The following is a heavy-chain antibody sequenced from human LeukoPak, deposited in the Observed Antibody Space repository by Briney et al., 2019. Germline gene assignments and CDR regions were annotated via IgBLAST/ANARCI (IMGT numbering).Heavy chain of an antibody. CDR1: GGSISSSGYY. D-gene: IGHD3-10*01. CDR3: ARHFYRSGSYN. V-gene: IGHV4-61*05. CDR2: LYYSGST. J-gene: IGHJ4*02. Sequence: SETESLTCTVSGGSISSSGYYWGWIRQPPGKGLEWIGYLYYSGSTNYNPSLKSRVTISVDTSKNQFSLKLSSVTAADTAVYYCARHFYRSGSYNWGQGTLVTVSS.